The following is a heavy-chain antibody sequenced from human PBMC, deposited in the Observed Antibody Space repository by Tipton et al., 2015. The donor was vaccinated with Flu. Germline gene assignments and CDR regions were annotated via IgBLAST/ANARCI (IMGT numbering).Heavy chain of an antibody. CDR1: CGSISSYY. V-gene: IGHV4-59*01. D-gene: IGHD6-13*01. CDR2: IYYSGST. J-gene: IGHJ4*02. CDR3: ARDLGSSGSFDY. Sequence: TLSLTCTVSCGSISSYYWSWIRQPPVKGLEWIGYIYYSGSTNYNPSLTSRVTISVGTSKNQFSLKLSSVTAADTAVYYCARDLGSSGSFDYWGQGTLVTVSS.